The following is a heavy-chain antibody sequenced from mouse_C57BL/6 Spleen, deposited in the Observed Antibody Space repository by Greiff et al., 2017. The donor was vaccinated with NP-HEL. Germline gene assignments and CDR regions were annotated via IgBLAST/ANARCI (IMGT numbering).Heavy chain of an antibody. CDR3: ARGGYDGSYYYAMDY. D-gene: IGHD2-3*01. J-gene: IGHJ4*01. V-gene: IGHV1-53*01. CDR2: INPSNGGT. CDR1: GYTFTSYW. Sequence: VQLQQPGTELVKPGASVKLSCKASGYTFTSYWMHWVKQRPGQGLEWIGNINPSNGGTNYNEKFKSKATLTVDKSSSTAYIQLSSLTSEDSAVYYCARGGYDGSYYYAMDYWGQGTSVTVSS.